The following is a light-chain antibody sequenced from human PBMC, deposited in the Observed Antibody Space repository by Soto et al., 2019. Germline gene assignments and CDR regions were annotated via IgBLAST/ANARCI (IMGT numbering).Light chain of an antibody. CDR2: GAS. J-gene: IGKJ1*01. CDR3: QQYEAVVT. V-gene: IGKV3-20*01. CDR1: QSLTNNY. Sequence: EIVFTQSPGTLSLSPCEGATLSCRASQSLTNNYFAWYQQKPGRALRLLIDGASTRATGIPDRFSGSRSGTDFTLTISRLEPEDVAVYYCQQYEAVVTFGQGTKVDIK.